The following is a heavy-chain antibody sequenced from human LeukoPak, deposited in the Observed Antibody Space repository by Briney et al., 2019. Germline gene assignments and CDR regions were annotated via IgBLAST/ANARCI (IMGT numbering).Heavy chain of an antibody. J-gene: IGHJ5*02. CDR2: ISGSGVI. Sequence: SETLSLTFTVSGGPITTYYLSWIRQSAGMGLEWIGRISGSGVITYNPSLKSRVILSLDTSNNHFSLKLISVTAADTAVYYCARDSGTTGEVKFDPWGQGMLVTVSS. CDR3: ARDSGTTGEVKFDP. D-gene: IGHD3-10*01. V-gene: IGHV4-4*07. CDR1: GGPITTYY.